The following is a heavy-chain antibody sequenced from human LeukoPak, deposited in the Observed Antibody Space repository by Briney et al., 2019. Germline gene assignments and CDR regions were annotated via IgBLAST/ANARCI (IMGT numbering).Heavy chain of an antibody. Sequence: GGSLRLSCAASGFTFSNNGMNWVREAPGKGPECISYISGGSDTVYYADSVKGRFTISRDNAKSSLYLQMKSLRDEDTAVYYCATNPHSGNWGWGRGTMVTVSS. D-gene: IGHD7-27*01. J-gene: IGHJ3*01. V-gene: IGHV3-48*02. CDR3: ATNPHSGNWG. CDR2: ISGGSDTV. CDR1: GFTFSNNG.